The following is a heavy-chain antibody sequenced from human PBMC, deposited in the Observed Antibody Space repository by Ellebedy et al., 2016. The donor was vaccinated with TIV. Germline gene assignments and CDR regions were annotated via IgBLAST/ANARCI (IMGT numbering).Heavy chain of an antibody. V-gene: IGHV1-8*01. CDR3: ARVSGRRGYYFDY. D-gene: IGHD1-26*01. Sequence: ASVKVSXXASGYTFTSYDINWVRQATGQGLEWMGWMNPNSGNTGYAQKFQGRVTMTRNTSISTAYMELSSLRSEDTAVYYCARVSGRRGYYFDYWGQGTLVTVSS. J-gene: IGHJ4*02. CDR2: MNPNSGNT. CDR1: GYTFTSYD.